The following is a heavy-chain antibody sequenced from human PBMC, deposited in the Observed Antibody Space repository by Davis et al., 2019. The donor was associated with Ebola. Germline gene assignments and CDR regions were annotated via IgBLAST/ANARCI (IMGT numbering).Heavy chain of an antibody. CDR1: GFSFSRYW. Sequence: PSETLSLTCAASGFSFSRYWMHWVRQAPGKGLVWVSRINSDGRSTNYADSVKGRFTISRDNAKNTLYLQMNSLRAEDTAVYYCARDRSGPDYWGQGTLVTVSS. D-gene: IGHD3-3*01. CDR3: ARDRSGPDY. J-gene: IGHJ4*02. CDR2: INSDGRST. V-gene: IGHV3-74*01.